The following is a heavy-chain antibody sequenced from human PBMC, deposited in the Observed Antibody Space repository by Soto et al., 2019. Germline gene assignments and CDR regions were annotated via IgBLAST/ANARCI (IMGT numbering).Heavy chain of an antibody. Sequence: SETLSLTCAVYGGSFSGYYWSWIRQPPGKGLEWIGEINHSGSTNYNPSLKSRVTISVDTSKNQFSLKLSSVTAADTAVYYCARGLPFYNWNYVAPPHNWFDPWGQGTLVTVSS. J-gene: IGHJ5*02. CDR3: ARGLPFYNWNYVAPPHNWFDP. CDR1: GGSFSGYY. D-gene: IGHD1-7*01. CDR2: INHSGST. V-gene: IGHV4-34*01.